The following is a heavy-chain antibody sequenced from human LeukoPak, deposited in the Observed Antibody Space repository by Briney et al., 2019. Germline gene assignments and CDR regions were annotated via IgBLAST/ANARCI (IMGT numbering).Heavy chain of an antibody. Sequence: PGGSLRLSCAASGFTFDDFGMSWVRQVPGKGLECVSGINWSGDSIYYADSVKGRFTISRDNAKNSLSLQMNSLKTEDTAVYYCTVRIMITFGGVIVQRTDYWGQGTLVTVSS. CDR3: TVRIMITFGGVIVQRTDY. CDR1: GFTFDDFG. J-gene: IGHJ4*02. V-gene: IGHV3-20*04. CDR2: INWSGDSI. D-gene: IGHD3-16*02.